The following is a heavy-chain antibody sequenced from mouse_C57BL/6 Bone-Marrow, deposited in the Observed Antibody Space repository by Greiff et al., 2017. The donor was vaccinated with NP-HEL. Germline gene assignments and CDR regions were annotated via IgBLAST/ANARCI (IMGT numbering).Heavy chain of an antibody. CDR1: GYTFTRYG. Sequence: QVQLQQSGAELARPGASVKLSCKASGYTFTRYGISWVKQRTGQGLEWIGEIYPRSGNTYYNEKFKGKATLTADKSSSTAYMELRSLTSEDSAVYFCARHYYGSYYAMDYWGQGTSVTVSS. CDR3: ARHYYGSYYAMDY. D-gene: IGHD1-1*01. J-gene: IGHJ4*01. CDR2: IYPRSGNT. V-gene: IGHV1-81*01.